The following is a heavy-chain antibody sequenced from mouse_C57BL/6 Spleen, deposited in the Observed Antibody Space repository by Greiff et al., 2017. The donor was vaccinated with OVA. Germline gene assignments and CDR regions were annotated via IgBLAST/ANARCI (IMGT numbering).Heavy chain of an antibody. Sequence: EVKLMESGGGLVKPGGSLKLSCAASGFTFSDYGMHWVRQAPEKGLEWVAYISSGSSTIYYADTVKGRFTISRDNAKNTLFLQMTSLRSEDTAMYYCARPHYYGSSPYAIDYWGQGTSVTVSS. D-gene: IGHD1-1*01. V-gene: IGHV5-17*01. CDR3: ARPHYYGSSPYAIDY. CDR2: ISSGSSTI. J-gene: IGHJ4*01. CDR1: GFTFSDYG.